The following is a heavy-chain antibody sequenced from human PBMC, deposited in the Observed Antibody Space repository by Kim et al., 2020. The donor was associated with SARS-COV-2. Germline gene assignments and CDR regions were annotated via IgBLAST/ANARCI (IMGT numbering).Heavy chain of an antibody. V-gene: IGHV3-7*01. CDR2: IKQDGSEM. CDR3: ARVYLSANDGHYFDY. J-gene: IGHJ4*02. CDR1: GFTFSSYW. Sequence: GGSLRLSCAASGFTFSSYWMSWVRQAPGKGLEWVANIKQDGSEMYYVDSVKGRFTISRDNAKNSLYLQMNSLRAEDTAVYYCARVYLSANDGHYFDYWGQGTLVTVSS. D-gene: IGHD2-8*01.